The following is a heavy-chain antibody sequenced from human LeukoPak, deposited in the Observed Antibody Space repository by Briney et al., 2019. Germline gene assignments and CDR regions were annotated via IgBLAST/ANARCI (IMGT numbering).Heavy chain of an antibody. D-gene: IGHD6-13*01. J-gene: IGHJ4*02. CDR3: ARDDEAAAFH. CDR1: GFTFSSYG. V-gene: IGHV3-33*01. CDR2: IWYDGSNK. Sequence: GGSLRLSCAASGFTFSSYGMHWVRQAPDKGLEWVAVIWYDGSNKYYADSVKGRFTISRDNSKNTLYLQMNSLRAEDTAVYYCARDDEAAAFHWGQGTLVTVSP.